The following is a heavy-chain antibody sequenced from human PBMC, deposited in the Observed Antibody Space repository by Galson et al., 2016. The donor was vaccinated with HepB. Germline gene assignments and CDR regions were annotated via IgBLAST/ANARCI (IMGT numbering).Heavy chain of an antibody. J-gene: IGHJ4*02. CDR1: GFTFDNHW. V-gene: IGHV3-74*01. CDR3: ASSVRGSGSPPGGY. D-gene: IGHD3-10*01. CDR2: ISPDGGTT. Sequence: SLRLSCAASGFTFDNHWMHWVRQAPGKGLVWVSRISPDGGTTNYADSVGGRFTISRDNAKNTLYLQMNSLRAEDTAVYYCASSVRGSGSPPGGYWGQGILVTVSS.